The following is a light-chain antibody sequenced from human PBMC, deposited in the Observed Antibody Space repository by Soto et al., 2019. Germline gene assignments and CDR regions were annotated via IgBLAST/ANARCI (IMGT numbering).Light chain of an antibody. Sequence: QSALTQPRSVSGSPGQSVTISCTGTSSDVGGYNYVSWYQQHPGKAPKLMIYDVSKRPSGVPDRFSSSKSGNTASLTISGLQAEDEAHYYCCSYAGSYTWVFGGGTKLTVL. J-gene: IGLJ2*01. CDR3: CSYAGSYTWV. CDR2: DVS. CDR1: SSDVGGYNY. V-gene: IGLV2-11*01.